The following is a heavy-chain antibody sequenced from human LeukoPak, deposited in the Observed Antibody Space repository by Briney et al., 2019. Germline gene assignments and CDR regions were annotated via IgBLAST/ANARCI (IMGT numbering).Heavy chain of an antibody. J-gene: IGHJ4*02. CDR2: IYTSGST. D-gene: IGHD3-10*01. Sequence: PSETLSLTCTVSGGSISSYYWSWIRQPAGKGLEWIGRIYTSGSTNYNPSLKSRVTMSVDTSKNQFSLKLSSVTAADTAVYYCASSLNYYGSGSYEYWGQGTLVTVSS. V-gene: IGHV4-4*07. CDR1: GGSISSYY. CDR3: ASSLNYYGSGSYEY.